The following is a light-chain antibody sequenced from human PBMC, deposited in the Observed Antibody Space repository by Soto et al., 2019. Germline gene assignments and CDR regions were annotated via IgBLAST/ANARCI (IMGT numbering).Light chain of an antibody. Sequence: QSALTQPRSVSGFPGQSVTISCAGISNDVGVYTFVSWYQHHPDKAPKLIIYDVFHRPSGVPDRLSGSRSGNTASLTVSGVQAEDEADYYCCSYASNFAIFGGGTKLTVL. CDR3: CSYASNFAI. J-gene: IGLJ2*01. V-gene: IGLV2-11*01. CDR2: DVF. CDR1: SNDVGVYTF.